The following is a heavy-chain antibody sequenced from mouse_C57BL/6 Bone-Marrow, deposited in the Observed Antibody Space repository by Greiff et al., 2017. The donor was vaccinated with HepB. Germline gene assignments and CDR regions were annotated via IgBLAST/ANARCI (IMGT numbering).Heavy chain of an antibody. CDR3: ARQDYYGTDY. CDR1: GFTFSSYT. Sequence: EVQVVESGGGLVKPGGSLKLSCAASGFTFSSYTMSWVRQTPEKRLEWVATISGGGGNTYYPDSVKGRFTISRDNAKNTLYLQMSSLRSEATALYYCARQDYYGTDYWGQGTTLTVSS. V-gene: IGHV5-9*01. J-gene: IGHJ2*01. D-gene: IGHD1-1*01. CDR2: ISGGGGNT.